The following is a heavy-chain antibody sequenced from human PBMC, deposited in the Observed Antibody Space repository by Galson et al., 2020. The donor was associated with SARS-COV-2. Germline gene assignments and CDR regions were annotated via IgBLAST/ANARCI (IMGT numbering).Heavy chain of an antibody. CDR1: GDSVSSNSAA. CDR3: AGRVAGAGSLHI. V-gene: IGHV6-1*01. CDR2: KYYRSQWST. Sequence: SQTLSLTCAIPGDSVSSNSAAWNWIRQSPSRGLEWLGRKYYRSQWSTDYAVSVKSRITINPDTSKNQFSLQLNSVTPEDTAIYYCAGRVAGAGSLHIWCQGTMVIVSS. D-gene: IGHD6-19*01. J-gene: IGHJ3*02.